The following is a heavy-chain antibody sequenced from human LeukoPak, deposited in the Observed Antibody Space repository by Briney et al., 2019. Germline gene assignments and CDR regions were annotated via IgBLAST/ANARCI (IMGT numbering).Heavy chain of an antibody. Sequence: PGGSLRLSCAASGFTFSSYSMNWVRQAPGKGLEWVAFIRYDGNDKFYADSVKGRFTISRDTSRNTLYLQMNSLRTDDTAVYYCAKDLMRDRWFGESWGQGTLVTVSS. CDR2: IRYDGNDK. D-gene: IGHD3-10*01. CDR3: AKDLMRDRWFGES. V-gene: IGHV3-30*02. CDR1: GFTFSSYS. J-gene: IGHJ5*02.